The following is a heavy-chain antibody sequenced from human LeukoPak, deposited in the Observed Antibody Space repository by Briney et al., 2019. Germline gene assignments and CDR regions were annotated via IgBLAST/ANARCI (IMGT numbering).Heavy chain of an antibody. D-gene: IGHD3-10*01. CDR2: IYHSGST. V-gene: IGHV4-30-2*01. CDR1: GGPISSGGYS. J-gene: IGHJ4*02. Sequence: PSQTLSLTCAVSGGPISSGGYSWSWIRQPPGKGLEWIGYIYHSGSTYYNPSLKSRVTISVDRSKNQFSLKLSSVTAADTAVYYCAGTMVRGYFDYWGQGTLVTVSS. CDR3: AGTMVRGYFDY.